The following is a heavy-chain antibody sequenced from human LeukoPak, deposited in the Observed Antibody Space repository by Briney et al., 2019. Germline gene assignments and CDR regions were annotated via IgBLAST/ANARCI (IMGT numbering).Heavy chain of an antibody. V-gene: IGHV3-7*01. J-gene: IGHJ4*02. CDR1: GFTFSNYW. D-gene: IGHD3-10*01. CDR2: IKQDGSEK. CDR3: ARVAYSGSGSPFYYFES. Sequence: GGSLRLSCAASGFTFSNYWMSWVRQAPGEGLEWVASIKQDGSEKYYVDSVKGRFAISKDNARNSLYLQMNSLRAEDTAVYYCARVAYSGSGSPFYYFESWGQGTLVTVSS.